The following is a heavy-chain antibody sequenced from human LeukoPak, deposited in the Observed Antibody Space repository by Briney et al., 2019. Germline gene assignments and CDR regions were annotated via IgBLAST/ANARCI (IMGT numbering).Heavy chain of an antibody. V-gene: IGHV3-30*02. Sequence: PGGSWRFSGPAPEFTFSSYGRHWVRKPQGKGLEWVAFIRYDGSNKYYADSVKGRFTISRDNSKNTLYLQMNSLRAEDTAVYYCAKEGSGSYGSAEYFQHWGQGTLVTVSS. CDR1: EFTFSSYG. J-gene: IGHJ1*01. CDR2: IRYDGSNK. CDR3: AKEGSGSYGSAEYFQH. D-gene: IGHD1-26*01.